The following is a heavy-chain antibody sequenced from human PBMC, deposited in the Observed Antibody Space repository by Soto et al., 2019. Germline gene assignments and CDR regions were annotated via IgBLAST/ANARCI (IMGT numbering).Heavy chain of an antibody. Sequence: PGESLKISGKGSGYSFTINCISWVLQMPGKGLEWMGRIDPSDSYSNYSPPFQGHVTISVDESINTAYLQWSSLKASDTAIYYCARLRTAARGSDLDYWGQGTLVTVSS. CDR2: IDPSDSYS. V-gene: IGHV5-10-1*01. CDR1: GYSFTINC. D-gene: IGHD6-25*01. J-gene: IGHJ4*02. CDR3: ARLRTAARGSDLDY.